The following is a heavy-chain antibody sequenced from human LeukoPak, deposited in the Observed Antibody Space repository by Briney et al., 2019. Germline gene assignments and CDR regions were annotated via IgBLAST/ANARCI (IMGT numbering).Heavy chain of an antibody. Sequence: PGGSLRLSCAASGFTFSSYSMNWVRQAPGKGLEWVSSISSSSSYIYYADSVKGRFTISRDNAKNSLYLQMNSLRADDTAVYYCAKSLGTQSDYWGQGTLVTVSS. CDR2: ISSSSSYI. CDR3: AKSLGTQSDY. J-gene: IGHJ4*02. D-gene: IGHD7-27*01. CDR1: GFTFSSYS. V-gene: IGHV3-21*01.